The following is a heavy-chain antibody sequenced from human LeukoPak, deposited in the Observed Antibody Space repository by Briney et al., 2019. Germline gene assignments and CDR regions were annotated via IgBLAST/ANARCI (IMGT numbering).Heavy chain of an antibody. Sequence: GGSLRLSCAASGFTVSTYDMHWVRQAPGEGPEWIAYFGISGTIYYADSVRGRFTISRDSAKNSLQLEMNSLRGDDTAIYYCAGCGFYPYWGQGTLVTVSS. V-gene: IGHV3-48*01. CDR1: GFTVSTYD. CDR3: AGCGFYPY. J-gene: IGHJ4*02. CDR2: FGISGTI. D-gene: IGHD2/OR15-2a*01.